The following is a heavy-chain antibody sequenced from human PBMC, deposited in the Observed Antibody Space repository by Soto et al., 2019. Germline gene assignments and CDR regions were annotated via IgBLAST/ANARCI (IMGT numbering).Heavy chain of an antibody. V-gene: IGHV3-73*01. CDR3: AKDIGPVTTVVTYFDN. J-gene: IGHJ4*02. D-gene: IGHD4-17*01. CDR1: GFTFIGSA. CDR2: IRSKANSYAT. Sequence: WGSLRLSGAVSGFTFIGSAMHWGRHSSGKGREWVGRIRSKANSYATAYAASVKGRFTISRDDSTNTAYLQMNSLKTEDTAVYSCAKDIGPVTTVVTYFDNWGQGTLVTVSS.